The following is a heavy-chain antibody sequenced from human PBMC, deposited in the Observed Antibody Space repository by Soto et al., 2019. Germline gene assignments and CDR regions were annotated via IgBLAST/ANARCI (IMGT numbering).Heavy chain of an antibody. Sequence: GTSVKVSCKDSGYTHTELSMHWVRQAPGKGLEWMGGFDPEDGETIYAQKFQGRVTMTEDTSTDTAYMELSSLRSEDTAVYYCATVFSSNWNYDWFDPWGQGTLVTVSS. CDR1: GYTHTELS. J-gene: IGHJ5*02. V-gene: IGHV1-24*01. CDR2: FDPEDGET. CDR3: ATVFSSNWNYDWFDP. D-gene: IGHD1-7*01.